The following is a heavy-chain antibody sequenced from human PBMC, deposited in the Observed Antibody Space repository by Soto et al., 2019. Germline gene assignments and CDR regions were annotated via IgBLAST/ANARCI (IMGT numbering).Heavy chain of an antibody. CDR2: INAGNGNT. J-gene: IGHJ4*02. Sequence: QVQLVQSGAEEKKPGASVKVSCKASGYTFTSYAMHWARQAPGQSLEWMGWINAGNGNTKYSQKFQGRVTITRDTSASTADMELRRLRSEDTSVYYCARSIVVVTALDYGVQGTLVTASS. V-gene: IGHV1-3*05. D-gene: IGHD2-21*02. CDR1: GYTFTSYA. CDR3: ARSIVVVTALDY.